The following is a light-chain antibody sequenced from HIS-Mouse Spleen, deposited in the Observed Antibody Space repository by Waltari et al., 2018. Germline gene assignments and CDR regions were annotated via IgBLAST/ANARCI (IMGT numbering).Light chain of an antibody. CDR1: SSDVGGYNY. CDR2: EVS. V-gene: IGLV2-14*01. Sequence: QSALTQPASVSGSPGQSITISCTGPSSDVGGYNYFSWYQQHPGKAPKLMIYEVSNRPSGVSNRFSGSKSGNTASLTISGLQAEDEADYYCSSYTSSSTLVFGGGTKLTVL. CDR3: SSYTSSSTLV. J-gene: IGLJ2*01.